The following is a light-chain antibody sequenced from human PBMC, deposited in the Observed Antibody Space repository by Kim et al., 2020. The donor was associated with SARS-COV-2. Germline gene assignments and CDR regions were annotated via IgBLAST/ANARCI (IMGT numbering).Light chain of an antibody. CDR3: AAWDDSLNYV. Sequence: PGQRVTNACSGSSSNIGSNTVNWYQQLPGAAPKLLIYSNNQRPSGVPDRFSGSKSGTSASLATSGLQSEDEADYYCAAWDDSLNYVFGTGTKVTVL. CDR1: SSNIGSNT. J-gene: IGLJ1*01. V-gene: IGLV1-44*01. CDR2: SNN.